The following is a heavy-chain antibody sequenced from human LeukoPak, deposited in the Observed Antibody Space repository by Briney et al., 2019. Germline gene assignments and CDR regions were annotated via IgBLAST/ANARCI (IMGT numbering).Heavy chain of an antibody. V-gene: IGHV3-21*01. J-gene: IGHJ4*02. CDR2: IGSSSSYI. CDR3: ARGYGDYGYFDY. Sequence: PGGSLRLSCAASGFTFSSYSMNWVRQAPGKGLEWVSSIGSSSSYIYYADSVKGRFTISRDNAKNSLYLQMNSLRAEDTAVYYCARGYGDYGYFDYWGQGTLVTVSS. CDR1: GFTFSSYS. D-gene: IGHD4-17*01.